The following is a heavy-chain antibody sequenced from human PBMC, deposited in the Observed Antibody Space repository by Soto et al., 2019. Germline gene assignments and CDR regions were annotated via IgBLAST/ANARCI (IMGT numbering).Heavy chain of an antibody. CDR1: GGSMFNYY. J-gene: IGHJ4*02. D-gene: IGHD3-10*01. Sequence: SETLSLTCNVSGGSMFNYYWSWIRQPPGKGLEWIGYIYYSGSTNYNPSLKSRVTISVDTSKNQFSLKLSSVTAADTAVYYCARVQTGYYYGSGSYWAFDYWGQGTLVTVSS. CDR3: ARVQTGYYYGSGSYWAFDY. CDR2: IYYSGST. V-gene: IGHV4-59*01.